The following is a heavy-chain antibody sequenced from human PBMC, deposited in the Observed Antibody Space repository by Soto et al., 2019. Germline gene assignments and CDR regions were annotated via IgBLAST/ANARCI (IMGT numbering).Heavy chain of an antibody. J-gene: IGHJ4*02. D-gene: IGHD4-17*01. V-gene: IGHV3-30-3*01. Sequence: PGGSLRLSCAASGFTFISYAMHWVRQAPGKGLEWVAVISYDGSNKYYADSVKGRFTISRDNSKNTLYLQMNSLRAEDTAVYYCARDSRSYGDYHYWGQGTLVTVS. CDR1: GFTFISYA. CDR3: ARDSRSYGDYHY. CDR2: ISYDGSNK.